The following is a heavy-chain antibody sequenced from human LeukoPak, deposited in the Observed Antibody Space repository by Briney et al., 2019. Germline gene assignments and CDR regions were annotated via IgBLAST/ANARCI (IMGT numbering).Heavy chain of an antibody. J-gene: IGHJ4*02. CDR3: ARKYCSGGICYYFDY. CDR1: GYSFTNYW. V-gene: IGHV5-51*01. D-gene: IGHD2-15*01. Sequence: GESLKISCKGSGYSFTNYWIAWVRQMPGKGLGWMGIIYPGDSDTRYSPSFQGQVTISVDKSISTAYLQWSSLEAADTAMYYCARKYCSGGICYYFDYWGQGSLVTVSS. CDR2: IYPGDSDT.